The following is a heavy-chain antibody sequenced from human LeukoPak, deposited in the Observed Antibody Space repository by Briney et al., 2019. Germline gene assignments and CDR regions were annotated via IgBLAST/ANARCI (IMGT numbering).Heavy chain of an antibody. CDR2: ISSSSSSI. CDR3: ARDTAGWGYYDSSEAGAFDI. D-gene: IGHD3-22*01. J-gene: IGHJ3*02. Sequence: PGGSLRLSCAVSGFTFSSYSMNWVRQAPGKGLEWVSYISSSSSSISYADSMKGRFTISRDNAKNSLYLRMNSLRAEDTAVYYCARDTAGWGYYDSSEAGAFDIWGQGTMVTVSS. CDR1: GFTFSSYS. V-gene: IGHV3-48*01.